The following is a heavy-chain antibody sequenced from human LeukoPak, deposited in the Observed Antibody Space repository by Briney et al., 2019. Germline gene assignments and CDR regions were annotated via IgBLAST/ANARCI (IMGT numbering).Heavy chain of an antibody. J-gene: IGHJ4*02. Sequence: GGSLRLSCVASGFTFDDYAMHWVRLPSGKGLEWVARVGWNSGSIGYADSVKGRFTISRDNAKNSLYLQMNSLRAEDTAVYYCAKNWESLLHDYWGQGTLVTVSS. CDR2: VGWNSGSI. D-gene: IGHD1-26*01. V-gene: IGHV3-9*01. CDR3: AKNWESLLHDY. CDR1: GFTFDDYA.